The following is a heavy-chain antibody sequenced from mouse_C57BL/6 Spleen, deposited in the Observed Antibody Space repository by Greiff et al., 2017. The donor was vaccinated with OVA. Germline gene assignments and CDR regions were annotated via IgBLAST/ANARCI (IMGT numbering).Heavy chain of an antibody. CDR2: IYPGDGDT. J-gene: IGHJ3*01. V-gene: IGHV1-82*01. D-gene: IGHD4-1*01. Sequence: VQLQQSGPELVKPGASVKISCKASGYAFSSSWMNWVKQRPGKGLEWIGRIYPGDGDTNYNGKFKGKATLTADKSSSTAYMQLSSLTSEDSAVYFCARNWAWFAYWGQGTLVTVSA. CDR1: GYAFSSSW. CDR3: ARNWAWFAY.